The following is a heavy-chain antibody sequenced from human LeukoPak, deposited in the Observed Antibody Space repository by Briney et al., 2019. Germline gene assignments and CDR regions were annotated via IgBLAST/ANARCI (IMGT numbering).Heavy chain of an antibody. Sequence: PSGTLSLTCAVSGDSISSTNWWNWVRQPPGKGLEWIGEIDHRGNTNYNPSLKSRVTISVDRSKNQFSLQLTSVTAADTAVYYCARGYGRGYWGRGTLVTVSA. CDR2: IDHRGNT. J-gene: IGHJ4*02. D-gene: IGHD4-17*01. CDR1: GDSISSTNW. CDR3: ARGYGRGY. V-gene: IGHV4-4*02.